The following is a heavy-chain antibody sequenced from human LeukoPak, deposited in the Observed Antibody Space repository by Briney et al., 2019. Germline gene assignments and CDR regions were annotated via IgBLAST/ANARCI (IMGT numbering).Heavy chain of an antibody. D-gene: IGHD3-22*01. V-gene: IGHV3-9*01. CDR3: AKAMKTYHFDTTGYYFDS. J-gene: IGHJ4*02. Sequence: GGSLRLSCVASGFTFDDYAMHWVRQAPGKGLEWVAGINWNSDSTGYGDSVKGRFSISRDNAKNSLYLQMNSLRPEDTALYYCAKAMKTYHFDTTGYYFDSWGQGALVSVSS. CDR1: GFTFDDYA. CDR2: INWNSDST.